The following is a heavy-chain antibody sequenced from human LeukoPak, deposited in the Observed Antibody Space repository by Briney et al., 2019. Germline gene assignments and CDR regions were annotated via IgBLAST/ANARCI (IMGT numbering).Heavy chain of an antibody. CDR3: AREASDTAMATYYSDY. Sequence: SETLSLTCTVSGGSISTYYWSWIRQHAGKGLEWIGRIYISGRTNYNPSLQSRVTMSVDTSRNQFSLKLRSVTAADTAVYYCAREASDTAMATYYSDYWGQGTLVTVSS. CDR2: IYISGRT. J-gene: IGHJ4*02. D-gene: IGHD5-18*01. V-gene: IGHV4-4*07. CDR1: GGSISTYY.